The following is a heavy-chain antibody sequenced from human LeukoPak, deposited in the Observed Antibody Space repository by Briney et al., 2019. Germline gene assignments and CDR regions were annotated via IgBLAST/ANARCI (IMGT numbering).Heavy chain of an antibody. CDR1: GGSISSDY. CDR2: IYYSGST. V-gene: IGHV4-39*01. Sequence: SEPLSLTCTVSGGSISSDYWGWIRQPPGKGLGWSGSIYYSGSTYYNPSLKSRVTISVDTSKNQFSLKLSSVTAADTAVYYCATHKPYSSGWYFSWFDPWGQGTLVTVSS. CDR3: ATHKPYSSGWYFSWFDP. D-gene: IGHD6-19*01. J-gene: IGHJ5*02.